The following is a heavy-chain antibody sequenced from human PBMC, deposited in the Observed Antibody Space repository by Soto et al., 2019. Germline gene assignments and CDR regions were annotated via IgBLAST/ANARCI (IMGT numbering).Heavy chain of an antibody. D-gene: IGHD3-16*02. CDR1: GYSFTSYW. CDR3: ARHAGLTGGGLKGHDYDYIWGSYPEPYYFDY. V-gene: IGHV5-51*01. J-gene: IGHJ4*02. Sequence: PGESLKISCKGSGYSFTSYWIGWVRQMPGKGLEWMGIIYPGDSDTRYSPSFQGQVTISADKSISTAYLQWSSLKASDTAMYYCARHAGLTGGGLKGHDYDYIWGSYPEPYYFDYWGQGTLVTVSS. CDR2: IYPGDSDT.